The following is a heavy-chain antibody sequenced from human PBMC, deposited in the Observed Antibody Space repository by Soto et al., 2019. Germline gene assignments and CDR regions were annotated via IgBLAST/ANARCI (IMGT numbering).Heavy chain of an antibody. Sequence: SETLSLTCAVSGGSISTGGYSWSWIRQPQGKGLEWIGYMYHSGSTYYNPSLKSRVTISIDRSKNQFSLKLSSVTAADTAVYYCARAAPRYFSGRSCPRARDYWGQGTLGTVFS. J-gene: IGHJ4*02. D-gene: IGHD2-15*01. CDR3: ARAAPRYFSGRSCPRARDY. CDR1: GGSISTGGYS. V-gene: IGHV4-30-2*01. CDR2: MYHSGST.